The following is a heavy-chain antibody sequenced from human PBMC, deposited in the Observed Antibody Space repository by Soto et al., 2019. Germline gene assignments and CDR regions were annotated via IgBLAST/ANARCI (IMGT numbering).Heavy chain of an antibody. Sequence: GAALKSSGEGCGYRFSSYCMWRVRQMRVKDLEWMWIIYPGDSYTRYIPSFQGQVTISAAKSIYTAYLQWSSLKASDTAMYYCARDYCSGTTSYELDYSGQRPQVTLSS. CDR3: ARDYCSGTTSYELDY. D-gene: IGHD2-15*01. V-gene: IGHV5-51*01. J-gene: IGHJ4*02. CDR2: IYPGDSYT. CDR1: GYRFSSYC.